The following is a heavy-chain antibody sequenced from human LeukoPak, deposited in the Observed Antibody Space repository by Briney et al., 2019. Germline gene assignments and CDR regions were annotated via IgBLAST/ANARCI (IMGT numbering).Heavy chain of an antibody. D-gene: IGHD3-10*01. V-gene: IGHV4-59*05. Sequence: PSETLSLTCTVSGGSISSYYWSWIQQSAGKGLEWIGSIYFSGGTYYNASLKSRVTISVDTSKNQFSLKLSSVTAADTAVYYCARQTGSGLFSLPGGQGTLVTVSS. CDR1: GGSISSYY. J-gene: IGHJ4*02. CDR3: ARQTGSGLFSLP. CDR2: IYFSGGT.